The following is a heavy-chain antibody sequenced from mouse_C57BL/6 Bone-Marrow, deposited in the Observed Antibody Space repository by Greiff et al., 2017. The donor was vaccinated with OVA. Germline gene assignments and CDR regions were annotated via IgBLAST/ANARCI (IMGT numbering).Heavy chain of an antibody. CDR2: INPSSGYT. V-gene: IGHV1-7*01. J-gene: IGHJ2*01. CDR1: GYTFTSYW. Sequence: QVHVKQSGAELAKPGASVKLSCKASGYTFTSYWMHWVKQRPGQGLEWIGYINPSSGYTKYNQKFKDKATLTADKSSSTAYMQLSSLTYEDSAVYYCAKSPYDYDHYWGQGTTLTVSS. D-gene: IGHD2-4*01. CDR3: AKSPYDYDHY.